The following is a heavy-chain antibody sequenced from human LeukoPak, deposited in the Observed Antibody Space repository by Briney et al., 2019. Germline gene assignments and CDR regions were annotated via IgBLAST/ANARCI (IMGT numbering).Heavy chain of an antibody. J-gene: IGHJ3*02. V-gene: IGHV1-2*02. D-gene: IGHD3-22*01. CDR2: INPNSGGT. CDR3: ARGSEMIVESFTQEFKFDI. CDR1: GYTFTGYY. Sequence: ASVKVSCKASGYTFTGYYIHWVRQAPGQGLEWMGWINPNSGGTNYAQKFQGRVTMTRDTSISTAYMELSRLRSDDTAVYYCARGSEMIVESFTQEFKFDIWGQGTMVTVSS.